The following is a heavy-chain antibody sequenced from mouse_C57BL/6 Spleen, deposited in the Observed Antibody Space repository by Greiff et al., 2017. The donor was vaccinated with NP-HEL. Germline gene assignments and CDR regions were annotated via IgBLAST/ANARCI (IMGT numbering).Heavy chain of an antibody. CDR3: AKRGYGNHGYFDV. Sequence: QVQLKESGPGLVAPSQSLSITCTVSGFSLTSYGVDWVRQPPGKGLEWLGAIWGGGSTNYYSALMSRLSISKDNSKSHVFLKMNRLQTGDTAMYYCAKRGYGNHGYFDVWGTGTTVTVSS. V-gene: IGHV2-9*01. D-gene: IGHD2-1*01. CDR1: GFSLTSYG. CDR2: IWGGGST. J-gene: IGHJ1*03.